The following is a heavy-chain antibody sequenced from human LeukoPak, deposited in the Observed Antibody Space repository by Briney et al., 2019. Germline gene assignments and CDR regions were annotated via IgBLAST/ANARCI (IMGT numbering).Heavy chain of an antibody. D-gene: IGHD3-22*01. CDR3: AREGYYDSSGYSIRFSY. Sequence: GGSLRLSCEASEFTFSSYWMHWVRHAPGKGLVCVSRINSDGRTTIYADSVKGRFTISRDNAKNTLYLQMNSLRAEDTAVYYCAREGYYDSSGYSIRFSYWGQGTLVTVSS. V-gene: IGHV3-74*01. CDR1: EFTFSSYW. J-gene: IGHJ4*02. CDR2: INSDGRTT.